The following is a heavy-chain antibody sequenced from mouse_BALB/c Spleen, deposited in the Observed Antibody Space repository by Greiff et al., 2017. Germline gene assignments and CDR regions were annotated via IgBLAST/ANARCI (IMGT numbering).Heavy chain of an antibody. D-gene: IGHD1-1*01. CDR3: ARDLDYGSSYWYFDV. Sequence: EVMLVESGGGLVQPGGSRKLSCAASGFTFSDYGMAWVRQAPGKGPEWVAFISNLAYSIYYADTVTGRFTISRENAKNTLYLEMSSLRSEDTAMYYCARDLDYGSSYWYFDVWGAGTTVTVSS. V-gene: IGHV5-15*02. J-gene: IGHJ1*01. CDR2: ISNLAYSI. CDR1: GFTFSDYG.